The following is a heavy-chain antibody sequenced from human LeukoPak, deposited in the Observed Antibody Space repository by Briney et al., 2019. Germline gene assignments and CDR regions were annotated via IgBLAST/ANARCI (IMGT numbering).Heavy chain of an antibody. CDR3: ARDLAVAGYMDV. Sequence: GGSLRLSCAASGFTFSSYEMNWVRQAPGKGLEWVSYISSSGSTIYYADSVKGRFTISRDNAKNSLYLQMNSLRAEDTAVYYCARDLAVAGYMDVWGKGTTVTVSS. J-gene: IGHJ6*03. V-gene: IGHV3-48*03. D-gene: IGHD6-19*01. CDR2: ISSSGSTI. CDR1: GFTFSSYE.